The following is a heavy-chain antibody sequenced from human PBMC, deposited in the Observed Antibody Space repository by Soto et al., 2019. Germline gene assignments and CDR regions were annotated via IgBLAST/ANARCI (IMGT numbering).Heavy chain of an antibody. J-gene: IGHJ4*02. Sequence: SGTLSLTCAVPGGSISSGGYSWSWIRQPPGKGLEWIGYMYHSGSTYYNPSLKSRVTISIDRSKNQFSLKLSSVTAADTAVYYCARVQDYWGQGILVTVSS. V-gene: IGHV4-30-2*01. CDR2: MYHSGST. CDR3: ARVQDY. D-gene: IGHD1-1*01. CDR1: GGSISSGGYS.